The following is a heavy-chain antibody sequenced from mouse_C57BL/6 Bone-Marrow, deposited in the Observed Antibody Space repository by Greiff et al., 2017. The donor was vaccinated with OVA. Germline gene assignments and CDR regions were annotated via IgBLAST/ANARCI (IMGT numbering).Heavy chain of an antibody. D-gene: IGHD1-1*01. CDR2: IRHKANGYTT. V-gene: IGHV7-3*01. CDR1: GFTFTDYY. J-gene: IGHJ3*01. CDR3: ARSLYYPFAY. Sequence: EVKLVESGGGLVQPGGSLSLSCAASGFTFTDYYMSWVRQPPGKALEWLGFIRHKANGYTTEYSASVKGRFTISRDNSQSILYLQMNALRAEDSATYYCARSLYYPFAYWGQGTLVTVSA.